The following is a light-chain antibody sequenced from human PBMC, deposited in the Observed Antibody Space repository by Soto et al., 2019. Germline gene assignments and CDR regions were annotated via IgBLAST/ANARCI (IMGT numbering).Light chain of an antibody. CDR3: SSYTSGTTFV. CDR2: DVT. J-gene: IGLJ1*01. CDR1: SSDVGGYSY. V-gene: IGLV2-14*03. Sequence: QSVLTQPASVSGSPGQSITISCAGTSSDVGGYSYVSWYQQHPGKVPKLMIYDVTNRPSGVSNRFSGSKSGNTASLTITGLQAEDEADYFCSSYTSGTTFVFGTGTKV.